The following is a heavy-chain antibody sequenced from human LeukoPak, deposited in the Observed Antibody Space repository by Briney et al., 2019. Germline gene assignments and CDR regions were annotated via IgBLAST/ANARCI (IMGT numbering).Heavy chain of an antibody. Sequence: GGSLRLSCAASGFTFSNNWMSWVRQAPGKGLEWVANIERDGSEKYYVDSVKGRFTISRDNTKNSLYLQMNSLRADDTAIYYCARDDFSGSYCDWGQGTLVTVSS. CDR1: GFTFSNNW. CDR2: IERDGSEK. V-gene: IGHV3-7*01. CDR3: ARDDFSGSYCD. J-gene: IGHJ4*02. D-gene: IGHD1-26*01.